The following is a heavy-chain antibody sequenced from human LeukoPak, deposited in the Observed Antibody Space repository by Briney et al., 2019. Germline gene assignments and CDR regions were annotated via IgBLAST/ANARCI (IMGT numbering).Heavy chain of an antibody. Sequence: GGSLRLSCAASGFTVSSYGMHWVRQAPGKGREGVAVIRYDGSNKYYADSVMGRITIYRDNSKNTLYLQMNSLRAEDTAVYYCAKGGYYYDSSGLDYWGQGTLVTVSS. V-gene: IGHV3-33*06. CDR1: GFTVSSYG. J-gene: IGHJ4*02. CDR2: IRYDGSNK. D-gene: IGHD3-22*01. CDR3: AKGGYYYDSSGLDY.